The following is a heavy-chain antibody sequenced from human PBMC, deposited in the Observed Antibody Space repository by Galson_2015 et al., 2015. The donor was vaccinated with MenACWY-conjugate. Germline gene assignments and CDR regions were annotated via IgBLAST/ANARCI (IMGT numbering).Heavy chain of an antibody. J-gene: IGHJ5*02. CDR3: ARQSYRNWFDP. CDR2: IYYSGST. D-gene: IGHD3-10*01. V-gene: IGHV4-39*01. Sequence: ETLSLTCTVSGGSISSSSYYWGWIRQPPGKGLEWIGSIYYSGSTYYNPSLKSRVTISVDTSKNQFSLKLSSVTAADTAVYYCARQSYRNWFDPWGQGTLVTVSS. CDR1: GGSISSSSYY.